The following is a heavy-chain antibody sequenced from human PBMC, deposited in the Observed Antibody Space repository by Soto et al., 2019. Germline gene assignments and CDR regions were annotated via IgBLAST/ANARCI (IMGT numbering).Heavy chain of an antibody. D-gene: IGHD2-15*01. CDR3: EIGDISPPNNWVDP. Sequence: ASVKVSCKASGYTFTCYDIHCVRQAAGQGLEWMGWMNPNSGDTDYAQKFQGRVTMTRDTSISTAYMELSRLRSDDTAVYYCEIGDISPPNNWVDPWGQGTLVTVSS. CDR2: MNPNSGDT. V-gene: IGHV1-8*02. CDR1: GYTFTCYD. J-gene: IGHJ5*02.